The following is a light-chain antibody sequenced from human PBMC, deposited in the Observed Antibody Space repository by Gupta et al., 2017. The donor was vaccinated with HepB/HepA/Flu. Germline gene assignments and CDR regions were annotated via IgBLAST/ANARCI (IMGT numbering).Light chain of an antibody. Sequence: EIVMTQSPVTLSVSPGERATLSCRASQSVSSNLAWYQQKPGQAPRLLIYGASTRATGIPARFSGSGSGTEFTLTISSLQSEDFAVYYCQQYNYWPRSFGQGTKLEIK. CDR1: QSVSSN. CDR2: GAS. J-gene: IGKJ2*04. V-gene: IGKV3-15*01. CDR3: QQYNYWPRS.